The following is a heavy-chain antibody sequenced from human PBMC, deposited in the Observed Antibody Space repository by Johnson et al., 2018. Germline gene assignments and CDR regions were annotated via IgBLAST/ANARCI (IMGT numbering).Heavy chain of an antibody. J-gene: IGHJ1*01. CDR3: ANGPLVGGDTAEFHH. Sequence: QVQLVESGGGVVQPGTSLRLSCAASGFIFSSYDMHWVRQVPGTGLEWVSGISYDGRKRYYAESMKGRLTIARDNSKNTGYLQMDSLRGEDTAMYYSANGPLVGGDTAEFHHGGQGTLVTVSS. CDR2: ISYDGRKR. D-gene: IGHD2-2*01. CDR1: GFIFSSYD. V-gene: IGHV3-30*18.